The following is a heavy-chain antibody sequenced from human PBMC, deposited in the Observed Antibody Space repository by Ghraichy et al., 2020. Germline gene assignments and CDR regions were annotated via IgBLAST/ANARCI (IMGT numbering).Heavy chain of an antibody. Sequence: GGSLRLSCAASGFTFSSYSMNWVRQAPGKGLEWVSSISSSSSYIYYADSVKGRFTISRDNAKNSLYLQMNSLRAEDTAVYYCARVSGSYWDGVAFDIWGQGTMVTVSS. CDR2: ISSSSSYI. D-gene: IGHD1-26*01. J-gene: IGHJ3*02. V-gene: IGHV3-21*01. CDR3: ARVSGSYWDGVAFDI. CDR1: GFTFSSYS.